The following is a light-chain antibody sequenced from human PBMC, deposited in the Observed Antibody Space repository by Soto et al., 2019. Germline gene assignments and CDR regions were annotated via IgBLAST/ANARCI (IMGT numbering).Light chain of an antibody. Sequence: EIVLTQSPGTLSLSPGERATLSCRASQSVSSSYLAWYQQKPGQAPRLLIYGASRRATGSPDRFSGSGSGTDFTLTISRLEPEDFAVYYCQQYGSSLFTFGPGTKVDIK. CDR3: QQYGSSLFT. CDR2: GAS. V-gene: IGKV3-20*01. J-gene: IGKJ3*01. CDR1: QSVSSSY.